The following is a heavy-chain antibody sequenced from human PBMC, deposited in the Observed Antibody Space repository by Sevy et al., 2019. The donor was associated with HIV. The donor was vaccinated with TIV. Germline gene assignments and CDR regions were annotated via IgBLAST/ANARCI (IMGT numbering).Heavy chain of an antibody. CDR2: ISSSSSYI. D-gene: IGHD1-26*01. CDR1: GFTFSSYS. J-gene: IGHJ4*02. V-gene: IGHV3-21*04. Sequence: GGSLRLSCAASGFTFSSYSMNWVRQAPGKGLEWVSSISSSSSYIYYADSVKGRFTISRDNAKNSLYLQMNSLRPEDSAVYFCARDLGTGYFDFWGQGTLVTVSS. CDR3: ARDLGTGYFDF.